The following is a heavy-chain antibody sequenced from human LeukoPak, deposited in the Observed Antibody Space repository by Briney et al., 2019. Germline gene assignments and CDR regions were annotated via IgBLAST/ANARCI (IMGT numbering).Heavy chain of an antibody. CDR1: GYTFTGYY. CDR2: INPNSGGT. D-gene: IGHD3-22*01. J-gene: IGHJ4*02. CDR3: ARDYYDSSGYYGY. Sequence: ASVKVSCKAPGYTFTGYYMHWVRQAPGQGLEWMGRINPNSGGTNYAQKFQGRVTMTRDTSISTAYMELSRLRSDDTAVYYCARDYYDSSGYYGYWGQGTLVTVSS. V-gene: IGHV1-2*06.